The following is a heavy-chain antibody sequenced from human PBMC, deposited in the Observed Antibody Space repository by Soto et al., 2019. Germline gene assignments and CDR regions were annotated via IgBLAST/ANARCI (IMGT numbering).Heavy chain of an antibody. CDR2: IWYDGSNK. Sequence: PGGSLRLSCAASGFTFSSYGMHWVRQAPGKGLGWVAVIWYDGSNKYYADSVKGRFTISRDNSKNTLYLQMNSLRAEDTAVYYCATEGYSSGWYYGGVDYWGQGTLVTVSS. CDR1: GFTFSSYG. CDR3: ATEGYSSGWYYGGVDY. V-gene: IGHV3-33*01. D-gene: IGHD6-19*01. J-gene: IGHJ4*02.